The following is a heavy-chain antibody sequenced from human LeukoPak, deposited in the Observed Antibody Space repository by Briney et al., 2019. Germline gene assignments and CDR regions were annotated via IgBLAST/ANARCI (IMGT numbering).Heavy chain of an antibody. J-gene: IGHJ4*02. CDR3: ARDRENIVLVPGAKRKTWYFDY. D-gene: IGHD2-2*01. CDR2: INHSGST. Sequence: SETLSLTCAVYGGSFSGYYWSWIRQPPGKGLEWIGEINHSGSTNYNPSLKSRVTISVDTSKNQFSLKLSSVTAADTAVYYCARDRENIVLVPGAKRKTWYFDYWGQGTLVTVSS. V-gene: IGHV4-34*01. CDR1: GGSFSGYY.